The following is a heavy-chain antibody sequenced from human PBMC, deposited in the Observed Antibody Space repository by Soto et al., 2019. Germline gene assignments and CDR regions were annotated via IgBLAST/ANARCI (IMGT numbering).Heavy chain of an antibody. Sequence: QVQLQESGPGLVKPSETLSLTCTVSGGSISSYYWSWIRQPPGKGLEWIGYIYYSGSTNYNPSLNGRVTISGDTAKSQFALKLSSVTAADTAVYYCARETSIQLWLGGYFDYWCQGTLVTVSS. CDR2: IYYSGST. D-gene: IGHD5-18*01. CDR3: ARETSIQLWLGGYFDY. V-gene: IGHV4-59*01. J-gene: IGHJ4*02. CDR1: GGSISSYY.